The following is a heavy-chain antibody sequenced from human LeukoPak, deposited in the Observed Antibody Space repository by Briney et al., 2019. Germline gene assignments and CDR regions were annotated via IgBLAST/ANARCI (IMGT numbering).Heavy chain of an antibody. D-gene: IGHD2-2*01. CDR3: ARGSSSCFDY. Sequence: WFSSISSSSSYIYYADSVKGRFTISRDNAKNSLYLQMNSLRAEDTAVYYCARGSSSCFDYWGRGTLVTVSS. J-gene: IGHJ4*02. CDR2: ISSSSSYI. V-gene: IGHV3-21*01.